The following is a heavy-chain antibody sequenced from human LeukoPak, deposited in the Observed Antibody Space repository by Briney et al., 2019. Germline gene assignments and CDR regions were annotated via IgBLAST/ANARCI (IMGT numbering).Heavy chain of an antibody. Sequence: GGSLRLSCAASGFIFSNAWMSWVRQAPGKGLEWAGRIKSKTDGGTTDYAAPVKGRFTISRDDSKNTLYLQMNSLKTEDTAVYYCTTAEHYYGSENFDYWGQGTLVTVSS. CDR3: TTAEHYYGSENFDY. J-gene: IGHJ4*02. CDR1: GFIFSNAW. CDR2: IKSKTDGGTT. V-gene: IGHV3-15*01. D-gene: IGHD3-10*01.